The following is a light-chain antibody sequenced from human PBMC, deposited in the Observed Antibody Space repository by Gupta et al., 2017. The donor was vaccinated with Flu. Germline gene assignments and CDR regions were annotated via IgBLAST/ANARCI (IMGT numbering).Light chain of an antibody. CDR1: SGHSSYA. CDR2: LNSDGSH. Sequence: QLVLTQSPSASASLGASVKLTCTLSSGHSSYAIAWHQQQPEKGPRYLMKLNSDGSHTKGDGIPDRFSGSSSGAERYLTISSLQSEDEADDYCPTWGTGMGVFGGGTKLT. J-gene: IGLJ2*01. V-gene: IGLV4-69*01. CDR3: PTWGTGMGV.